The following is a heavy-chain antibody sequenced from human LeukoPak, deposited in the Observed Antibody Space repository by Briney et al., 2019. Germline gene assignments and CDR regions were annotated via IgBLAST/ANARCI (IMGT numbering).Heavy chain of an antibody. CDR3: ARDLTPSQIGYYYGSSGYPEY. D-gene: IGHD3-22*01. V-gene: IGHV1-2*02. Sequence: ASVKVSCKASGYTFTGYYMHWVRQAPGQGLEWMGWINPNSGGTNYAQKFQGRVTMTRDTSISTAYMELSRLRSDDTAVYYCARDLTPSQIGYYYGSSGYPEYWGQGTLVTVSS. CDR2: INPNSGGT. CDR1: GYTFTGYY. J-gene: IGHJ4*02.